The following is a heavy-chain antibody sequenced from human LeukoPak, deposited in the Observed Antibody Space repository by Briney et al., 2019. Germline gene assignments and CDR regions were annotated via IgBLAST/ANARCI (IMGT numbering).Heavy chain of an antibody. D-gene: IGHD5-12*01. Sequence: SETLSLTCAVYGGSFSGYYWSWIRQPPGKGLEWIGEINHSGSTNYNPSLKSRVTISVDTSKNQFSLKLSSVTAADTAVYYCAKGWVRPARLDYWGQGTLVTVSS. V-gene: IGHV4-34*01. CDR2: INHSGST. J-gene: IGHJ4*02. CDR3: AKGWVRPARLDY. CDR1: GGSFSGYY.